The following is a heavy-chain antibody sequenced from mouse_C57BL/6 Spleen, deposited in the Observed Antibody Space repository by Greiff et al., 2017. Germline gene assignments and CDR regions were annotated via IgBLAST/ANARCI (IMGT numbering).Heavy chain of an antibody. CDR3: AGVYYGSSYEYFDV. V-gene: IGHV1-64*01. D-gene: IGHD1-1*01. Sequence: VQLQQPGAELVKPGASVKLSCKASGYTFTSYWMHWVKQRPGQGLEWIGMIHPNSGSTNYNEKFKSKATLTVDKSSSPAYMQLSSLTSEASAVYYCAGVYYGSSYEYFDVWGTGTTVTVSS. CDR2: IHPNSGST. J-gene: IGHJ1*03. CDR1: GYTFTSYW.